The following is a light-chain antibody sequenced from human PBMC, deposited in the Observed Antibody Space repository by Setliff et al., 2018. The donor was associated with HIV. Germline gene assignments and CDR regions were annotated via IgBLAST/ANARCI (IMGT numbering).Light chain of an antibody. CDR3: CSYAGSSTFPYV. CDR1: SRDVGGGSNY. V-gene: IGLV2-23*02. J-gene: IGLJ1*01. Sequence: QSALAQPASVSGSPGQSITISCTGTSRDVGGGSNYVSWYQQHPGKAPKVMIYEVTKRPSGVSNRFSGSKSGNAASLTISGLQAEDEADYYCCSYAGSSTFPYVLGTGTKVTVL. CDR2: EVT.